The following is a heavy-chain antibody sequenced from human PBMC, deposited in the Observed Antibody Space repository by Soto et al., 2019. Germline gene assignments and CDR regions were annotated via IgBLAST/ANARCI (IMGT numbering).Heavy chain of an antibody. CDR2: ISDSGGTT. Sequence: GGSLRLSCEASGFSFSSYAMTWVRQAPGKGLECVSGISDSGGTTYYADSVRGRFAISRDNSKNTLYLQMNSLRAEDTAVYYCAKTVPRGYSSGWSTSYNYGMDVWGPGTTVTVSS. CDR3: AKTVPRGYSSGWSTSYNYGMDV. V-gene: IGHV3-23*01. J-gene: IGHJ6*02. D-gene: IGHD6-19*01. CDR1: GFSFSSYA.